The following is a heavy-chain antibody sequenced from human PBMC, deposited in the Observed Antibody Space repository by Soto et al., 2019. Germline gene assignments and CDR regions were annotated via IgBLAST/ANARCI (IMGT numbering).Heavy chain of an antibody. D-gene: IGHD3-22*01. CDR2: INPNSGGT. J-gene: IGHJ3*02. CDR3: SATRAYYYDSSGPDAFDI. CDR1: GYTFTGYY. Sequence: ASVKVSCKASGYTFTGYYMHWVRQAPGQGLEWMGWINPNSGGTNYAQKFQGWVTMTRDTSISTAYMELSRLRSDDTALFYCSATRAYYYDSSGPDAFDIWGQGTMVTVS. V-gene: IGHV1-2*04.